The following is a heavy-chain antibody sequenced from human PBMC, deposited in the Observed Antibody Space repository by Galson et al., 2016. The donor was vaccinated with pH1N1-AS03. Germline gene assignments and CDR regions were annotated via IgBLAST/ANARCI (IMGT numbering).Heavy chain of an antibody. CDR1: GFPFSSYA. CDR2: ISGNGVST. Sequence: LRLSCAAAGFPFSSYAMYWVRQAPGKGLEYVSAISGNGVSTYYANSVKGRLTISRDNSKNTLYLQMGSLRAEDMAVYYCARGPVSYSNYWFPPPDYWGQGTLVTVSS. CDR3: ARGPVSYSNYWFPPPDY. V-gene: IGHV3-64*01. D-gene: IGHD6-13*01. J-gene: IGHJ4*02.